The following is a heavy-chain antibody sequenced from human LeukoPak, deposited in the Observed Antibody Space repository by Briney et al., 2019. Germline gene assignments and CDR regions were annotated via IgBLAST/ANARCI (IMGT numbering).Heavy chain of an antibody. J-gene: IGHJ5*02. Sequence: SVKVSCKASGGTFSSYAISWVRQAPGQGLEWMGGIIPIFGTANYAQKFQGRVTITTDESTSTAYMELSSLRSEDTAVYYCARRTYYDFWSGYSGSEGNNWFDPWGQGTLVTVSS. CDR2: IIPIFGTA. CDR1: GGTFSSYA. D-gene: IGHD3-3*01. CDR3: ARRTYYDFWSGYSGSEGNNWFDP. V-gene: IGHV1-69*05.